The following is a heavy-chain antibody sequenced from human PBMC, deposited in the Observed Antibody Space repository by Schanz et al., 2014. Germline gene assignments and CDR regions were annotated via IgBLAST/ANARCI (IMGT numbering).Heavy chain of an antibody. Sequence: EVQLVESGGGLVQPGGSLRLSCAASGFTFSSYGMHWVRQAPGKGLQWVSTISNGGGGYISYADFVKGRFTISRDNSMNTLYLQMNSLRAEDTAVYYCAKDIAPLAARPGYGMDVWGQGTTVTVSS. CDR2: ISNGGGGYI. D-gene: IGHD6-13*01. J-gene: IGHJ6*02. V-gene: IGHV3-23*04. CDR1: GFTFSSYG. CDR3: AKDIAPLAARPGYGMDV.